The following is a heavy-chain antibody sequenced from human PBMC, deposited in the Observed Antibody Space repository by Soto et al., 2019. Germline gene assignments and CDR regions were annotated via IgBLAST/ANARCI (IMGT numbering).Heavy chain of an antibody. CDR2: IIPIFGTA. Sequence: QVQLVQSGAEVKKPGSSVKVSCKASGGTFSTYAISWVRQAPGQGPEWMGGIIPIFGTANYAQKFQGRVTITADESKRTTYMELSSLRSEDTAVYYWGRGSYSISRMQFDPGGQGTLVTVCS. CDR1: GGTFSTYA. V-gene: IGHV1-69*01. CDR3: GRGSYSISRMQFDP. D-gene: IGHD6-13*01. J-gene: IGHJ5*02.